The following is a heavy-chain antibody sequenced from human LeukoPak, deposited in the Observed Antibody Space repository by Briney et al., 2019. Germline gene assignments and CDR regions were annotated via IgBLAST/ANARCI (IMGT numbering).Heavy chain of an antibody. CDR1: GYTLTELS. CDR2: INPNSGGT. J-gene: IGHJ4*02. Sequence: ASVKVSCKVSGYTLTELSMHWVRQAPGQGLEWMGWINPNSGGTNYAQKFQGRVTMTRDTSIRTAYMELSRLRYDDTAVYYCARGSFSDYYGSGSYYFDYWGQGTLVTVSS. V-gene: IGHV1-2*02. CDR3: ARGSFSDYYGSGSYYFDY. D-gene: IGHD3-10*01.